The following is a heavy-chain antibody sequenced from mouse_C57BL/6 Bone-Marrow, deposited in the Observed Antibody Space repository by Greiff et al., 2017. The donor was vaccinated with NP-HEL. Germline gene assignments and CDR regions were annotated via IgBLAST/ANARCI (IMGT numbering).Heavy chain of an antibody. J-gene: IGHJ3*01. Sequence: QVQLQQSGAELVRPGTSVKVSCKASGYAFTNYLIEWVKQRPGQGLEWIGVINPGSGGTNYNEKFKGKATLTADKSSSTAYMQLSSLTSEDSAVYFCAREGGNYGFFAYWGQGTLVTVSA. CDR2: INPGSGGT. CDR3: AREGGNYGFFAY. CDR1: GYAFTNYL. V-gene: IGHV1-54*01. D-gene: IGHD2-1*01.